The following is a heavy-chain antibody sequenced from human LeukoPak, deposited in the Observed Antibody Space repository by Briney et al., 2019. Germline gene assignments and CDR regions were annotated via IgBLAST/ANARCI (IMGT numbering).Heavy chain of an antibody. CDR3: AKDSYGVGDTGY. Sequence: GGSLRLSCAASGFTFSSYAMSWVRQAPGKGLEWVSAISGSGGSTYYADSVEGRFTISRDNSKNTLYLQMNSLRAEDTAVYYCAKDSYGVGDTGYWGQGTLVTVSS. V-gene: IGHV3-23*01. D-gene: IGHD1-26*01. CDR1: GFTFSSYA. J-gene: IGHJ4*02. CDR2: ISGSGGST.